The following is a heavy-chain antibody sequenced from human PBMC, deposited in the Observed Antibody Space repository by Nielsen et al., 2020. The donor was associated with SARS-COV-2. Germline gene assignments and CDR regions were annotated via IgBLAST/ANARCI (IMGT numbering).Heavy chain of an antibody. CDR2: INHSGST. J-gene: IGHJ5*02. V-gene: IGHV4-34*01. CDR3: VRGLVVVPAAMYGTWFDP. D-gene: IGHD2-2*01. Sequence: SETLSLTCAVYGGSFSGYYWSWIRQPPGKGLEWIGEINHSGSTNYNPSLKSRVTISVDTSKNQFSLKLSSVTAADTAVYYCVRGLVVVPAAMYGTWFDPWGQGTLVTVSS. CDR1: GGSFSGYY.